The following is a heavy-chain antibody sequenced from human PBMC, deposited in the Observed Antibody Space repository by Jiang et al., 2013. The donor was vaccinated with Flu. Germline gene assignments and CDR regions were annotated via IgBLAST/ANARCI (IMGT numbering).Heavy chain of an antibody. CDR3: AKDQTGDPEVFDY. V-gene: IGHV3-7*03. CDR2: IKQDGSEK. D-gene: IGHD4-17*01. J-gene: IGHJ4*02. Sequence: NIKQDGSEKYYVDSVKGRFTISRDNAKNSLYLQMNSLRAEDTAVYYCAKDQTGDPEVFDYWGQGTLVTVSS.